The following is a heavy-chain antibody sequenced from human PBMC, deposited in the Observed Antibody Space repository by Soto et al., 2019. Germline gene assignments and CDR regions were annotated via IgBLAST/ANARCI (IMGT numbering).Heavy chain of an antibody. CDR1: GFTFSSYA. CDR3: AKDHPHYYDSSGGYYFDY. V-gene: IGHV3-23*01. Sequence: GGSLRLSCAASGFTFSSYAMSWVRQAPGKGLEWVSAISGSGGSTYYADSVKGRFTISRDNSKNTLYLQMNSLIAEDTAVYYCAKDHPHYYDSSGGYYFDYWGQGTLVTVSS. D-gene: IGHD3-22*01. CDR2: ISGSGGST. J-gene: IGHJ4*02.